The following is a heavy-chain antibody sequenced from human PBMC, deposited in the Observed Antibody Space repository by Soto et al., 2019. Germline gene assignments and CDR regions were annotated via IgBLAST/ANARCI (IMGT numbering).Heavy chain of an antibody. CDR2: IYPGDSDT. Sequence: GESLKISCKGSGYSFTSYWIGWVRQMPGKGLEWMGIIYPGDSDTRYSPSFQGQVTISADKSISTAYLQWSSLKASDTAMYYCERQSSSSEKGSAFDPWGQGTLVTVYS. J-gene: IGHJ5*02. CDR1: GYSFTSYW. D-gene: IGHD6-6*01. CDR3: ERQSSSSEKGSAFDP. V-gene: IGHV5-51*01.